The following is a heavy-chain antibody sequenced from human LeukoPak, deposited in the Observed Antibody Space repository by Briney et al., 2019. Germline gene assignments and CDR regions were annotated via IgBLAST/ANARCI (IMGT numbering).Heavy chain of an antibody. D-gene: IGHD2-2*01. J-gene: IGHJ5*02. CDR3: AREGVYCSSTSCYAWFDP. Sequence: GSLRLSCAASGFTFSSYAMSWVRQAPGKGLEWVSAISGSGGSTYYADSVKGRFTISRDNSKNTLYLQMNSLRAEDTAVYYCAREGVYCSSTSCYAWFDPWGQGTLVTVSS. CDR2: ISGSGGST. V-gene: IGHV3-23*01. CDR1: GFTFSSYA.